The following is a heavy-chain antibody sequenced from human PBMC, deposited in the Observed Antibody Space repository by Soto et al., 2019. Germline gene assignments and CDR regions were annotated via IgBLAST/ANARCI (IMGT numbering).Heavy chain of an antibody. CDR1: GYTFTSYA. D-gene: IGHD3-10*01. CDR2: INAGNGNT. CDR3: ARGPLITMVRGVIITSYYGMDV. J-gene: IGHJ6*02. Sequence: ASVKVSCKASGYTFTSYAMHWVRQAPGQRLEWMGWINAGNGNTKYSQKFQGRVTIIRDTSASTAYMELSSLRSEDTAVYYCARGPLITMVRGVIITSYYGMDVWGQGTTVTVYS. V-gene: IGHV1-3*01.